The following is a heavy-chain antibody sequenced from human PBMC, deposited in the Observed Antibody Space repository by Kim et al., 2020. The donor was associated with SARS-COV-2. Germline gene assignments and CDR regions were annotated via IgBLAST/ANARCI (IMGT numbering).Heavy chain of an antibody. CDR3: ARGPIYGDYASDYYYGMDV. Sequence: SETLSLTCTVSGGSISSYYWSWIRQPPGKGLEWIGYIYYSGSTNYNPSLKSRVTISVDTSKNQFSLKLSSVTAADTAVYYCARGPIYGDYASDYYYGMDVWGQGTTVTVSS. CDR1: GGSISSYY. V-gene: IGHV4-59*13. CDR2: IYYSGST. J-gene: IGHJ6*02. D-gene: IGHD4-17*01.